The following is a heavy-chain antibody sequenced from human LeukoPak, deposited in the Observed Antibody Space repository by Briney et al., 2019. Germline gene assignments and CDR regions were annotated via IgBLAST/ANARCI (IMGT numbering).Heavy chain of an antibody. CDR3: AKDHTPIEYSSSWGFYY. D-gene: IGHD6-13*01. J-gene: IGHJ4*02. V-gene: IGHV3-23*01. CDR2: ISGSGGST. CDR1: GFTFSSYA. Sequence: PGGSLRLSCAASGFTFSSYAMSWVRQAPGKGLEWVSAISGSGGSTYYADSVKGRFTISRDNSKNTLYLQMNSLRAEDTAVYYCAKDHTPIEYSSSWGFYYWGQGTLVTVSS.